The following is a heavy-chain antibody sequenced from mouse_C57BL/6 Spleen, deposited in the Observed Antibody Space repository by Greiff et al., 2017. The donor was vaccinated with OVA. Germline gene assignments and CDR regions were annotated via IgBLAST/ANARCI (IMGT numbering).Heavy chain of an antibody. J-gene: IGHJ1*03. CDR1: GYTFTSYG. V-gene: IGHV1-58*01. CDR3: ARDYGSSYWYFDV. D-gene: IGHD1-1*01. CDR2: ISIGNGYN. Sequence: EVKLMESGAELVRPGSSVKLSCKTSGYTFTSYGINWVQPRPGQGLEWIGYISIGNGYNEYNEKFKGRATLTSDTSSSTDCIQLSSLTSEDSAIYCCARDYGSSYWYFDVWGTGTTVTVSS.